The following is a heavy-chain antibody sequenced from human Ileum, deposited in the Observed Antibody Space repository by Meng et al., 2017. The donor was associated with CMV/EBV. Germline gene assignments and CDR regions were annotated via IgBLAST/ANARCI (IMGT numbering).Heavy chain of an antibody. CDR1: GFTFNDFY. Sequence: LSCAASGFTFNDFYMSWIRQAPGKGLEWISYISRTSDRIYYTDSVTGRFTIYRDNAKNSLYLQMNGLRAEDTAVYYCGRERDGRADWGQGTLVTVSS. D-gene: IGHD1-1*01. J-gene: IGHJ4*02. V-gene: IGHV3-11*01. CDR3: GRERDGRAD. CDR2: ISRTSDRI.